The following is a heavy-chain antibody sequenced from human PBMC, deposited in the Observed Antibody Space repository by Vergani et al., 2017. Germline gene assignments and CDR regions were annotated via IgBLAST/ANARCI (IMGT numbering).Heavy chain of an antibody. D-gene: IGHD1-20*01. CDR2: IKQDGSEK. CDR1: GFTFSSYW. CDR3: AREDNNWNDEIQFDP. Sequence: EVQLVESGGGLVQPGGSLRLSCAASGFTFSSYWMSWVRQAPGKGLEWVANIKQDGSEKYYVDSVKGRFTISRDNAKNSLYLQMNSLRAEDTAVYYCAREDNNWNDEIQFDPWGQGTLVTVSS. J-gene: IGHJ5*02. V-gene: IGHV3-7*01.